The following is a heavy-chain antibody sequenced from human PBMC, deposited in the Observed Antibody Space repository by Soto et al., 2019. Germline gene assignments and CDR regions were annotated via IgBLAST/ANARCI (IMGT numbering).Heavy chain of an antibody. V-gene: IGHV3-21*01. CDR3: TRDASRDSSGRGWFEP. CDR1: VLTFRSFT. D-gene: IGHD6-25*01. J-gene: IGHJ5*02. CDR2: ISSNSAYI. Sequence: VGCLRLSCASSVLTFRSFTMNCVRHSQGKWLEWVSTISSNSAYIYYTDALRGRFTISRDNAKNSLHLQMNSLRAEDTAVYYCTRDASRDSSGRGWFEPWGPGTLVIVS.